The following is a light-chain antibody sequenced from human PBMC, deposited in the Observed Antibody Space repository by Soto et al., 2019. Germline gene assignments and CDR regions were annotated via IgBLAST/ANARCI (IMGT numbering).Light chain of an antibody. V-gene: IGKV1-39*01. Sequence: DIQMTQSPSSLFASVGDTVTLTCRASQSISTYLHWYQQKPGKAPNLLIYAAYTLQSGITSRFSGSGSGTDFTLTISSLQPEDFATYFCQPGYSTPLTVGEGTQVDIK. CDR2: AAY. CDR3: QPGYSTPLT. CDR1: QSISTY. J-gene: IGKJ4*01.